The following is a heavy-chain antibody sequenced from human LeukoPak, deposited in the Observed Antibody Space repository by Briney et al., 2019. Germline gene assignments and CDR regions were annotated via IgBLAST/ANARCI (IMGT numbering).Heavy chain of an antibody. CDR1: GFTFSDYA. J-gene: IGHJ4*02. CDR3: AKGKYSSSWYFDY. V-gene: IGHV3-23*01. CDR2: ISGGGTYT. D-gene: IGHD6-13*01. Sequence: GGSLRLSCASSGFTFSDYAMTWVRQAPGRGLEWVSAISGGGTYTYYADPVKGRFTISRDNSKNTLYLQMNSLRAEDTAVYYCAKGKYSSSWYFDYWGQGTLVTVSS.